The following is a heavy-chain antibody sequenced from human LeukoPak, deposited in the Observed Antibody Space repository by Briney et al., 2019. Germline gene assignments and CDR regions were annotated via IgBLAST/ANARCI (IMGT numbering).Heavy chain of an antibody. CDR2: INHSGST. V-gene: IGHV4-34*01. CDR3: ARGKTRPSLAPLRSRLEYYFDY. Sequence: NPGGSLRLSCAASGFTFSSYSMNWVRQPPGKGLEWIGEINHSGSTNYNPSLKSRVTISVDTSKNQFSLRLSSVTAADTAVYYCARGKTRPSLAPLRSRLEYYFDYWGQGILVTVSS. J-gene: IGHJ4*02. CDR1: GFTFSSYS. D-gene: IGHD3-3*01.